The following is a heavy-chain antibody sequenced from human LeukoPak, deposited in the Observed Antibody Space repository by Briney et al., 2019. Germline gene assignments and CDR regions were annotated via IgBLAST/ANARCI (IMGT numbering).Heavy chain of an antibody. CDR3: ARVNYSYKLYSRPNYYGMDV. J-gene: IGHJ6*02. Sequence: PSETLSLTCTVSGGSISSSSYYWGWIRQPPGKGLEWIGSIYYSGSTYYNPSLKSRVTISVDTSKNQFSLKLSSVTAADTAVYYCARVNYSYKLYSRPNYYGMDVWGQGTTVTVSS. V-gene: IGHV4-39*01. D-gene: IGHD5-18*01. CDR1: GGSISSSSYY. CDR2: IYYSGST.